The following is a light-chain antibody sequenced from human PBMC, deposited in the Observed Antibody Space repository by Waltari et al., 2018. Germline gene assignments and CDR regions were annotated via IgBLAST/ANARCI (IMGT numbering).Light chain of an antibody. CDR2: DAS. CDR1: PSVSRT. J-gene: IGKJ1*01. Sequence: EIVLTQSPGTLSLSPGDRATLSCRASPSVSRTLAWYQQKPGQAPRLLIYDASSRATGIPDRFSGSGSGTDVSLTISRLEPEDFAVYYCQKYGTLPATFGQGTKVEIK. CDR3: QKYGTLPAT. V-gene: IGKV3-20*01.